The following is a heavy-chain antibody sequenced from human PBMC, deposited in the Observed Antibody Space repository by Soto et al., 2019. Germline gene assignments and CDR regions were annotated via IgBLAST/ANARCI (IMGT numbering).Heavy chain of an antibody. CDR1: GGTFSSYT. CDR2: IIPILGIA. V-gene: IGHV1-69*02. D-gene: IGHD2-15*01. J-gene: IGHJ4*02. CDR3: ARRVQGYCSGGSCVD. Sequence: QVQLVQSGAEVKKPGSSVKVSCNASGGTFSSYTISWVRQAPGQGLEWMGRIIPILGIANYAQKFQGRVTITADKSTSTAYMELSSLRSEDTAVYYCARRVQGYCSGGSCVDWGQGTLVTVSS.